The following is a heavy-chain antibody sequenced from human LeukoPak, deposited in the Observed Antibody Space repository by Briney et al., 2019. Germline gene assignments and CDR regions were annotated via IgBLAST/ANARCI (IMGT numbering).Heavy chain of an antibody. Sequence: SETLSLTCAVSGASTSSRGYFWGWIRLPPGKGLEWIGSIYYSGNTYYNPSLKSRVTISIDTSKNQFSLNLSSVTAADTAVYYCARHLGYSPLDYWGQGTLVTVSS. D-gene: IGHD1-26*01. CDR3: ARHLGYSPLDY. CDR2: IYYSGNT. CDR1: GASTSSRGYF. V-gene: IGHV4-39*01. J-gene: IGHJ4*02.